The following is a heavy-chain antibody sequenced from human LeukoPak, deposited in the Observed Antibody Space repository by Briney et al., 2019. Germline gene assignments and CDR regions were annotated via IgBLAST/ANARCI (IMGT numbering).Heavy chain of an antibody. CDR2: IWYDGSNK. CDR3: AREAGNRWSSRPSEFDY. V-gene: IGHV3-33*01. D-gene: IGHD4-23*01. CDR1: GFTFSSYG. J-gene: IGHJ4*02. Sequence: PGRSLRLSCAASGFTFSSYGMHWVRQAPGKGLEWVAVIWYDGSNKYYADSVKGRFTISRDNSKHTLYLQVNSLRADDTAVYYCAREAGNRWSSRPSEFDYWGQGTLVTVSS.